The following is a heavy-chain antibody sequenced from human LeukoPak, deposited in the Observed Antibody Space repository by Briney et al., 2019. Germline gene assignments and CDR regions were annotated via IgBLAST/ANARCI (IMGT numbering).Heavy chain of an antibody. J-gene: IGHJ4*02. CDR3: ARRYSSGWYSDY. V-gene: IGHV3-21*01. Sequence: PGGSLRLSCAASGFTFSTYSMNWVRQAPGKGLEWVSSISSSSSYIYYADSVKGRFTISRDNSKNTLYLQMNSLRAEDTAVYYCARRYSSGWYSDYWGQGTLVTVSS. CDR1: GFTFSTYS. CDR2: ISSSSSYI. D-gene: IGHD6-19*01.